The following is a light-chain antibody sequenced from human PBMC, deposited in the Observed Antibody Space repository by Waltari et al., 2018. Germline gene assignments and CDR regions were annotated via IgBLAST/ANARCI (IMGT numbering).Light chain of an antibody. J-gene: IGLJ2*01. CDR1: SSYLGDYKY. CDR3: ASYTSITVI. V-gene: IGLV2-14*03. CDR2: DVS. Sequence: QSALTQPASVSGSPGQSITISCPGSSSYLGDYKYVSWYQPHPGKAPKLMIYDVSNRPSGVSNRFSGSQSGNTASLTISGLLAEDEANYYCASYTSITVIFGGGTKLTVL.